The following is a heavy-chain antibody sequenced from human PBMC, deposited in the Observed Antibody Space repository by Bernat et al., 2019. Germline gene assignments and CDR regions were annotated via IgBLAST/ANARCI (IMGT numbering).Heavy chain of an antibody. Sequence: EVQLVETGGGLIQPGGSLRLSCAASGFTVSSNYMSWVRQAPGKGLEWVSVIYSGGSTYYADSVKGRFTISRDNSKNTLYLQMTSLRAEDTAVYYCARDPTDYDILTASMENSAYGMDVWGQGTTVTVSS. J-gene: IGHJ6*02. CDR2: IYSGGST. CDR3: ARDPTDYDILTASMENSAYGMDV. V-gene: IGHV3-53*02. D-gene: IGHD3-9*01. CDR1: GFTVSSNY.